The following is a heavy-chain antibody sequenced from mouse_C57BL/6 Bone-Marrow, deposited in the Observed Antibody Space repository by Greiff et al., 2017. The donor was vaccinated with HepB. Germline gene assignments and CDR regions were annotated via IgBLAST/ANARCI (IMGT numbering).Heavy chain of an antibody. CDR2: ISSGGDYI. J-gene: IGHJ3*01. CDR1: GFTFSSYA. Sequence: EVQGVESGEGLVKPGGSLKLSCAASGFTFSSYAMSWVRQTPEKRLEWVAYISSGGDYIYYADTVKGRFTISRDNARNTLYLQMSSLKSEDTAMYYCTREDPAWFAYWGQGTLVTVSA. V-gene: IGHV5-9-1*02. CDR3: TREDPAWFAY.